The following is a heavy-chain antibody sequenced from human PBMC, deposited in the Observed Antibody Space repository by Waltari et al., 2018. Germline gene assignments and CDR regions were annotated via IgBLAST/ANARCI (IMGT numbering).Heavy chain of an antibody. J-gene: IGHJ3*01. CDR3: ARAPSFHYGVFSVPLTLDY. CDR2: MNHRGSG. Sequence: QVQLNQWGAGVLKPSETLSPTSAVSGESFSDHLWTWYRTPPGKGLEWSGQMNHRGSGTYNPSLKNRVTISVDTSMNQFSLMMTSLTAADTAVYYCARAPSFHYGVFSVPLTLDYWSQGTMVFVSS. V-gene: IGHV4-34*01. CDR1: GESFSDHL. D-gene: IGHD4-17*01.